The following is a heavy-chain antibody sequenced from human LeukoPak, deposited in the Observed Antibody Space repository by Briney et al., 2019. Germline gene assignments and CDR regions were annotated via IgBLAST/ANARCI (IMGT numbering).Heavy chain of an antibody. J-gene: IGHJ4*02. D-gene: IGHD4-17*01. CDR2: IWYDGSHT. Sequence: GGSLRLSCAASGFTFSTYSMHWVRQFPGKGLEWVAVIWYDGSHTYYADSVRGRFALSRDNSKNALYLQMDSLRAEDTAVYYCARPSDGHYAQGGYFEYWGQGTLVLVSS. CDR3: ARPSDGHYAQGGYFEY. CDR1: GFTFSTYS. V-gene: IGHV3-33*01.